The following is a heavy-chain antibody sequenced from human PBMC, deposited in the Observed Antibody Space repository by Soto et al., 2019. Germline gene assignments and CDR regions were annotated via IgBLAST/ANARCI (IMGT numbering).Heavy chain of an antibody. CDR1: GFTFSGSA. CDR3: TRGLGFGEPSNRLYYYYYYMDV. V-gene: IGHV3-73*01. J-gene: IGHJ6*03. D-gene: IGHD3-10*01. Sequence: GGSLRLSCAASGFTFSGSAMHWVRQASGKGLEWVGRIRSKANSYATAYAASVKGRFTISRDDSKNTAYLQMNSLKTEDTAVYYCTRGLGFGEPSNRLYYYYYYMDVWGKGTTVTVSS. CDR2: IRSKANSYAT.